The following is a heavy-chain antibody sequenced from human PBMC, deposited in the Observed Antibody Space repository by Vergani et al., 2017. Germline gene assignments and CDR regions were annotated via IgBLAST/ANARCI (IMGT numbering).Heavy chain of an antibody. J-gene: IGHJ4*02. CDR1: GGTFSSYA. CDR3: ASGGPHPSGIAAAGKPDY. CDR2: IIPIFGTA. Sequence: QVQLVQSGAEVKKPGSSVKVSCKASGGTFSSYAISWVRQAPGQGLEWMGRIIPIFGTANYAQKFQGRVTITADESTSTAYMELNSLRAEDTAVYYCASGGPHPSGIAAAGKPDYWGQGTLVTVSS. D-gene: IGHD6-13*01. V-gene: IGHV1-69*18.